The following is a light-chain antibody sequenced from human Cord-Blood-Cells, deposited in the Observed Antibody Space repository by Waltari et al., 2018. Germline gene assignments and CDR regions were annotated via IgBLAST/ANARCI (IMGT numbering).Light chain of an antibody. Sequence: QSALTQPRSVSGSPGQSVTISCPGTSSDVGGYNYLSWYQQHPGKAPKLMIYDVSKRPSGVPDRFSGSKSGNTASLTISGLQAEDEADYYCCSYAGSYVFGTGTKVTVL. CDR3: CSYAGSYV. CDR2: DVS. CDR1: SSDVGGYNY. V-gene: IGLV2-11*01. J-gene: IGLJ1*01.